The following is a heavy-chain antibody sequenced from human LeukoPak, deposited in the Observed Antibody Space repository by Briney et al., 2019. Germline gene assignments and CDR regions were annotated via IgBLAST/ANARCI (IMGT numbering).Heavy chain of an antibody. CDR1: GGSISSSSYY. CDR3: ARVGTDYGDYLLESWFDP. D-gene: IGHD4-17*01. V-gene: IGHV4-39*07. Sequence: PSQTLSLTCTVSGGSISSSSYYWGWIRQPPGKGLEWIGSIYYSGSTYYNPSLKSRVTISVDTSKNQFSLKLSSVAAADTAVYYCARVGTDYGDYLLESWFDPWGQGTLVTVSP. CDR2: IYYSGST. J-gene: IGHJ5*02.